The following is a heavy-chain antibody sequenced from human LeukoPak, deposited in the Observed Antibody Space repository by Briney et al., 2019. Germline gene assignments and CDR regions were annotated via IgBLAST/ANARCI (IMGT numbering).Heavy chain of an antibody. CDR1: GFTFSSYW. CDR2: VDVHGQGT. CDR3: ARTNYDSTTFYYHLDL. Sequence: PGGSLRLSCAASGFTFSSYWMHWVRQAPGKGPVWVSRVDVHGQGTAYADSVKGRFTISRDNAENTLSLQKNSLSAEDTAVYYCARTNYDSTTFYYHLDLWGQGTLVTVSS. J-gene: IGHJ5*02. V-gene: IGHV3-74*01. D-gene: IGHD2/OR15-2a*01.